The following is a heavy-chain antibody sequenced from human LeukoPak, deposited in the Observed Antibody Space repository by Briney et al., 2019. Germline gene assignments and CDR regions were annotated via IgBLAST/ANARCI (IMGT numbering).Heavy chain of an antibody. CDR3: ASRPAMNYYYNYMDV. CDR1: GFPFSSYW. J-gene: IGHJ6*03. CDR2: IKEDGSEK. V-gene: IGHV3-7*01. Sequence: GGSLRLSCAASGFPFSSYWMRWVRQAPGKGLEWVANIKEDGSEKYYVDSVKGRFTISRDNAKNLVYLQMNSLRAEDTAVYYCASRPAMNYYYNYMDVWGKGTTVTVSS.